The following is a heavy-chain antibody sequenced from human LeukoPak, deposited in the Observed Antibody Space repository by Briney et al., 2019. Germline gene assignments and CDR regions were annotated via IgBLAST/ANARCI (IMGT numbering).Heavy chain of an antibody. CDR1: GFTFSSYG. CDR2: IRYDGGNK. CDR3: ARDYSSGWYANMDV. J-gene: IGHJ6*03. Sequence: GGSLRLSCAASGFTFSSYGMHWVRQAPGKGLEWVAFIRYDGGNKYYADSVKGRFTISRDNSKNSLYLQMNSLRAEDTAVYYCARDYSSGWYANMDVWGKGTTVTVSS. V-gene: IGHV3-30*02. D-gene: IGHD6-19*01.